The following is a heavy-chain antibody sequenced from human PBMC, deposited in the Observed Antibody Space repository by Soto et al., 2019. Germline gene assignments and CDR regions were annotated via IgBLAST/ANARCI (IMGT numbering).Heavy chain of an antibody. CDR1: GFTFTNAW. CDR2: IKGRSDGGTT. Sequence: GGSLRLSCAASGFTFTNAWMNWVRQAPGKGLEWVGRIKGRSDGGTTDYAVPVKGRFTVSRDDSEKTVHLQMDSLKTEDTAIYYCATASPKPVTNFYGMDVWGQGTTVTVSS. J-gene: IGHJ6*02. V-gene: IGHV3-15*07. D-gene: IGHD2-2*01. CDR3: ATASPKPVTNFYGMDV.